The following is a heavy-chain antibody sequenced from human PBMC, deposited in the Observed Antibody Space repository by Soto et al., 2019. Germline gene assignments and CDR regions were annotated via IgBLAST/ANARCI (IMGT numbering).Heavy chain of an antibody. J-gene: IGHJ4*02. D-gene: IGHD3-16*02. CDR3: ARSRRLGELPFSY. CDR1: GGSISSYY. CDR2: IYYSGST. Sequence: QVQLQESGPGLVKPSETLSLTCSVSGGSISSYYWSWIRQPPGKGLEWIGYIYYSGSTNYNPSLKSSVTTSVDTSKNQVSLKLSSVTAADTAVYYCARSRRLGELPFSYWGQGTLVTVSS. V-gene: IGHV4-59*01.